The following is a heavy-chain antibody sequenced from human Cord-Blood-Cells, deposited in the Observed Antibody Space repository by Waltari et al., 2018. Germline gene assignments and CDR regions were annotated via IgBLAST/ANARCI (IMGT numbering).Heavy chain of an antibody. D-gene: IGHD1-1*01. Sequence: QVQLVGSRVGVVQPGRSLRLSCAAPGFPFSSSALHWGRQAPGKGLEWVAVISYDGSNKYYADSVKGRFTISRDNSKNTLYLQMNSLRAEDTAVYYCARGNWIFDYWGQGTLVTVSS. CDR1: GFPFSSSA. J-gene: IGHJ4*02. CDR3: ARGNWIFDY. CDR2: ISYDGSNK. V-gene: IGHV3-30-3*01.